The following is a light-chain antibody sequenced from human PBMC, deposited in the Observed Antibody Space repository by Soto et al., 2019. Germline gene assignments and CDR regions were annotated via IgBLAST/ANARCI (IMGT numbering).Light chain of an antibody. CDR3: QQYKNWPPWT. CDR2: GAS. CDR1: QSVSSN. J-gene: IGKJ1*01. Sequence: EIVMTQSPATLSVSPGERATLSCRASQSVSSNLAWSQQKPGQAPRLLIYGASTRATGIPARFSGSGSGTDVTLTISSLQSEEFAVYYCQQYKNWPPWTFGQGTKVEIK. V-gene: IGKV3-15*01.